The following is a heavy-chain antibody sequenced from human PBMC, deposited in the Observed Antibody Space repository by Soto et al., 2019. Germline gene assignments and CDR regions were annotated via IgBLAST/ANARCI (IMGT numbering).Heavy chain of an antibody. Sequence: VKVSCKVSGYTLTELSMHWVRPAPGKGLEWMGGFDPEDGETIYAQKFQGRVTMTEDTSTDTAYMELSSLRSEDTAVYYCATVHVAMLLRHWYFDLWGRGTLVTVSS. V-gene: IGHV1-24*01. J-gene: IGHJ2*01. CDR3: ATVHVAMLLRHWYFDL. CDR2: FDPEDGET. CDR1: GYTLTELS. D-gene: IGHD3-22*01.